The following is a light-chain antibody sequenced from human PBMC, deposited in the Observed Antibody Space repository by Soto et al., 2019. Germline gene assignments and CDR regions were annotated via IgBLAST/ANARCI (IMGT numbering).Light chain of an antibody. V-gene: IGLV1-51*01. CDR1: SSNIGNNY. Sequence: SMLTQPPSVSAAPGQKVTISCSGSSSNIGNNYVSWYQQLPGTAPKLLIYDNNKRPSGIPDRFSGSKSGTSATLGITGLQTGDEADYYCGTWDSSLSFGGVFGGGTKLTVL. J-gene: IGLJ3*02. CDR2: DNN. CDR3: GTWDSSLSFGGV.